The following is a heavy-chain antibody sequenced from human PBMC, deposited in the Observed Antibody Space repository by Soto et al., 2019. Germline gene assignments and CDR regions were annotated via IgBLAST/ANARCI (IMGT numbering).Heavy chain of an antibody. CDR3: ARPGYSGYDWAYNWFDP. V-gene: IGHV4-39*01. J-gene: IGHJ5*02. CDR2: IYYSGST. CDR1: GGSISSSSYY. Sequence: SETLSLTCTVSGGSISSSSYYWGWIRQPPGKGLEWIGSIYYSGSTYYNPSLKSRVTISVDTSKNQFSLKLSSVTAADTAVYYCARPGYSGYDWAYNWFDPWGQGTLVTVSS. D-gene: IGHD5-12*01.